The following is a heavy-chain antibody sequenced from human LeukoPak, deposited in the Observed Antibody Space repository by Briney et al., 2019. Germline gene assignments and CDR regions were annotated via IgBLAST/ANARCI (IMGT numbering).Heavy chain of an antibody. Sequence: SETLSLTCAVYGGSFSDYYWSWIRQPPGKGLEWIGEINHSGSSNYNPSLKSRVTLSVDTSKNQLSLKLSSVTAADTAVYYCALSLKGGTTDYWGQGTLVTVSS. D-gene: IGHD1-7*01. J-gene: IGHJ4*02. CDR1: GGSFSDYY. V-gene: IGHV4-34*01. CDR2: INHSGSS. CDR3: ALSLKGGTTDY.